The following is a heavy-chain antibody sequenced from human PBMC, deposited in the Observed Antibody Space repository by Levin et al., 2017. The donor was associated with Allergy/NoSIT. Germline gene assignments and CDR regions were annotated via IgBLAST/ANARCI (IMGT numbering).Heavy chain of an antibody. Sequence: SEALSLTCTVSGGSISGGGYHWTWIRQHPEKGLEWIGYIYYSGSTFYNPSLKSRLMISVDTSKNQFSLNVSSVTAADTAVYYCAREDGSTFDFWGQGALVTVAS. J-gene: IGHJ4*02. D-gene: IGHD2-2*03. CDR2: IYYSGST. CDR1: GGSISGGGYH. CDR3: AREDGSTFDF. V-gene: IGHV4-31*03.